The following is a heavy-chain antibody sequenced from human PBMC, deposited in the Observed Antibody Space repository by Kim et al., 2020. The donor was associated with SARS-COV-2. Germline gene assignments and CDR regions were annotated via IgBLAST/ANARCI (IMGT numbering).Heavy chain of an antibody. J-gene: IGHJ5*02. V-gene: IGHV4-39*07. Sequence: SETLSLTCTVSGGSISSSSYYWGWIRQPPGKGLEWIGSIYYSGSTYYNPSLKSRVTISVDTSKNQFSLKLSSVTAADTAVYYCARDPRLGGLYYYDSSGYYPWGQGTLVTVSS. CDR1: GGSISSSSYY. CDR3: ARDPRLGGLYYYDSSGYYP. CDR2: IYYSGST. D-gene: IGHD3-22*01.